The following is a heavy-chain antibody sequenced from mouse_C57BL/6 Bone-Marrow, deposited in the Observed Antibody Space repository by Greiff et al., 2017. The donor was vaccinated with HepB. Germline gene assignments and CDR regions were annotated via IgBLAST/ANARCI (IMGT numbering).Heavy chain of an antibody. V-gene: IGHV1-26*01. J-gene: IGHJ1*03. CDR1: GYTFTDYY. Sequence: VQLQQSGPELVKPGASVKISCKASGYTFTDYYMNWVKQSHGKSLEWIGDINPNNGGTSYNQKFKGKATLTVDKSSSTAYMELRSLTSEDSAVYYCARLYYGSSYDSYFDVWGTGTTVTVSS. CDR2: INPNNGGT. CDR3: ARLYYGSSYDSYFDV. D-gene: IGHD1-1*01.